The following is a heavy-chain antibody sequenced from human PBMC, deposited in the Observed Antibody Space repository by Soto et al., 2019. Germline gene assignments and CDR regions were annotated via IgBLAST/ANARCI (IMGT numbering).Heavy chain of an antibody. D-gene: IGHD2-21*01. CDR1: GYSFTTYW. CDR3: ERSPAGNSLDPFDF. V-gene: IGHV5-51*01. CDR2: IYPDDSEI. Sequence: PGESLKISCQASGYSFTTYWIAWVRQTPGRGLEWMGIIYPDDSEIKYGPSFDGQATFSVDKSTSTAYLQWTSLKTSDSGIYFCERSPAGNSLDPFDFWGQGTLVTVSS. J-gene: IGHJ4*02.